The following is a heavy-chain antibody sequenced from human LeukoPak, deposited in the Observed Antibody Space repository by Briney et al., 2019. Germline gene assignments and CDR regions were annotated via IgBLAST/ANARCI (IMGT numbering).Heavy chain of an antibody. CDR3: AKTGTPWYYFDY. V-gene: IGHV1-69*04. Sequence: ASVKVSCKASGGTFSSYAISWVRQAPGQGLEWMGRIIPILGIANYAQKFQGRVTITADKSTSTAYMELSSLRSEDTAVYYCAKTGTPWYYFDYWGQGTLVTVSS. J-gene: IGHJ4*02. D-gene: IGHD1-1*01. CDR2: IIPILGIA. CDR1: GGTFSSYA.